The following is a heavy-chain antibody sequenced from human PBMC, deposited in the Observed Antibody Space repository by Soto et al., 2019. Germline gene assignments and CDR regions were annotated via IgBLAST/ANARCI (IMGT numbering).Heavy chain of an antibody. V-gene: IGHV5-51*01. Sequence: PGASLKISCKGSGYTFTTYWIGWVRQMPGKGLEWMGTIYPGDSDTTYSPSFQGQVTISADTSINTAYLQWSRLRASDAAMYYCTFGGSPYYFHFWGPGTLVTVSS. CDR2: IYPGDSDT. CDR3: TFGGSPYYFHF. D-gene: IGHD1-26*01. CDR1: GYTFTTYW. J-gene: IGHJ4*02.